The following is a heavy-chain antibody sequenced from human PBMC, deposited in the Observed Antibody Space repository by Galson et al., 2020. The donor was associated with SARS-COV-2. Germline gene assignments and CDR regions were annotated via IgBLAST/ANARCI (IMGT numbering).Heavy chain of an antibody. D-gene: IGHD3-10*01. J-gene: IGHJ6*02. CDR1: GFTFKNHW. CDR3: VRDPRPYYHDSESFKYYYGMDL. CDR2: INSDGSNT. V-gene: IGHV3-74*01. Sequence: GGSLRLCCAASGFTFKNHWMHWVRQVPGKGLVWVSLINSDGSNTNYADSVKGRFTISRDNAKNTVFLQMNSLRPEDTALYYCVRDPRPYYHDSESFKYYYGMDLWGQGASVTVSS.